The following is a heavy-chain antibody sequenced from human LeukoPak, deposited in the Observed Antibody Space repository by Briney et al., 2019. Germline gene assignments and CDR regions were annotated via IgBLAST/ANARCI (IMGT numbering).Heavy chain of an antibody. CDR3: AKWDSSSWYGANDY. V-gene: IGHV3-23*01. CDR1: GFTFSSYS. J-gene: IGHJ4*02. Sequence: GGSLRLSCAASGFTFSSYSMNWVRQAPGKGLEWVSAISGSGGSTYYADSVKGRFTISRDNSKNTLYLQMNSLRAEDTAVYYCAKWDSSSWYGANDYWGQGTLVTVSS. CDR2: ISGSGGST. D-gene: IGHD6-13*01.